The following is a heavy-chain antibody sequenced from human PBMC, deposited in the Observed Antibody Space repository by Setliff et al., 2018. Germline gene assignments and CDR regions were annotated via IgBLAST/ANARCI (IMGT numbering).Heavy chain of an antibody. CDR2: IKGDDSER. Sequence: PGGSLRLSCTASGLSYINDWMSWVRQVPGKGLEWVANIKGDDSERYYVVSVEGRFTISRDNDKKTLYLQMNSLRGEDTGVYFCACLDWGEKFFNVDAWGKGTTVTVSS. D-gene: IGHD7-27*01. V-gene: IGHV3-7*01. J-gene: IGHJ6*04. CDR3: ACLDWGEKFFNVDA. CDR1: GLSYINDW.